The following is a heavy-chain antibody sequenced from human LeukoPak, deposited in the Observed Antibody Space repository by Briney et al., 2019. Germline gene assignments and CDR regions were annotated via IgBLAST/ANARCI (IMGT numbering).Heavy chain of an antibody. CDR2: INPNRGGT. D-gene: IGHD3-10*01. CDR1: GYTFTGYY. J-gene: IGHJ4*02. CDR3: AGAGGGSGSGSYVDY. Sequence: ASVTVSCKASGYTFTGYYMHWVRQAPGQGLEWMGWINPNRGGTNYAQKLQGRVTMTRDTSISTAYMELSRLRSDDTAVYYCAGAGGGSGSGSYVDYWGQGTLVTVSS. V-gene: IGHV1-2*02.